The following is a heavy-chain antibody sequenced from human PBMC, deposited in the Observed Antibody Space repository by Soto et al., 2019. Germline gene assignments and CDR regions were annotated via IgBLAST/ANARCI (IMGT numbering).Heavy chain of an antibody. Sequence: VQLVESGGGVVQPGRSLRLSCAASGFTFSDYAMHWVRQAPGKGLEWVAVVSHDGRNTHYADSVKGRFTISRDSSKNTVSLEMTSLGAEDTAVYYRAKGGRQWLVTSDFNYWGQGALVTVSS. CDR3: AKGGRQWLVTSDFNY. CDR1: GFTFSDYA. V-gene: IGHV3-30*18. CDR2: VSHDGRNT. J-gene: IGHJ4*02. D-gene: IGHD6-19*01.